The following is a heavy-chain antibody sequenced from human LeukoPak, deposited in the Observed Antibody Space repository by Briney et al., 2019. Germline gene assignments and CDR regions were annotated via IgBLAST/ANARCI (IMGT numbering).Heavy chain of an antibody. CDR2: INPSGGRT. Sequence: ASVKVSCRASGYTFTSYYMYWVRQAPGQGLEWMGIINPSGGRTSYAQKFQGRVTMTRDMSTSTVYMELSSLRSEDTAVYYCARGGHVRVYDNSYYGHYWGQGTLVTVSS. J-gene: IGHJ4*02. V-gene: IGHV1-46*01. CDR3: ARGGHVRVYDNSYYGHY. D-gene: IGHD3-22*01. CDR1: GYTFTSYY.